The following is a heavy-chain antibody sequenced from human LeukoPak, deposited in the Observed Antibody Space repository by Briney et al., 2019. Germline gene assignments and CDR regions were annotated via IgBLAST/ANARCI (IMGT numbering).Heavy chain of an antibody. Sequence: SVTLSLTCTVSGCSISSFYWSWIRQPPGKGLVGSVYIYYSGSTNYNQSLKSLVTISVATSKNHFSLMLSSVTAADTAVYYCASSSSSWYGARFDDWGQGTLVSVPS. CDR1: GCSISSFY. D-gene: IGHD6-13*01. CDR3: ASSSSSWYGARFDD. CDR2: IYYSGST. V-gene: IGHV4-59*12. J-gene: IGHJ4*02.